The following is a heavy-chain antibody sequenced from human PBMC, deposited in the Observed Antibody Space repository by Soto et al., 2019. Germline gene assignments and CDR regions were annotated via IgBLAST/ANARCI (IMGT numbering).Heavy chain of an antibody. CDR2: INSDGTDT. D-gene: IGHD2-2*01. Sequence: EVQLVESGGGLVQPGGSLRLSCAASGFTFSHNWMHWVRQVPGKGLVWVSRINSDGTDTIYADSVKGRITISRDNAKSTLYLQMNSLRVDDTALYYCTRGGNIVPAAQASWGQGTLVIVSS. J-gene: IGHJ4*02. CDR3: TRGGNIVPAAQAS. V-gene: IGHV3-74*01. CDR1: GFTFSHNW.